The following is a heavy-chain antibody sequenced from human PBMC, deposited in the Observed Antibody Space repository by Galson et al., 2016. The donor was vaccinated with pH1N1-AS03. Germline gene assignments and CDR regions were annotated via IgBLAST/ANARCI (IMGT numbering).Heavy chain of an antibody. CDR2: ISRDGSTR. CDR3: VAYDWGRPDF. D-gene: IGHD3-16*01. V-gene: IGHV3-74*03. J-gene: IGHJ4*02. CDR1: GFTLSAYW. Sequence: SLRLSCAVSGFTLSAYWMYWVRQTPGKRPVWVSRISRDGSTREHADSVKGRFSVSRDNAGNTLHLHMSNLRDDDTAVYYCVAYDWGRPDFWDQGTLVTVSS.